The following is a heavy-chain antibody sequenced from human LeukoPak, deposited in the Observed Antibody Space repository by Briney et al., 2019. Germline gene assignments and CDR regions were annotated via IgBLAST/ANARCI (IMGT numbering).Heavy chain of an antibody. Sequence: GGSLRLSCAASGFTFSSYEMNWVRQAPGKGLEWVSYISSSGSTIYYADSVKGRFTISRDNAKNSLYLQMNSLRAEDTAVYYCARSVWATYYYYGMDVWGKGTTVTVSS. CDR1: GFTFSSYE. V-gene: IGHV3-48*03. D-gene: IGHD1-26*01. J-gene: IGHJ6*04. CDR2: ISSSGSTI. CDR3: ARSVWATYYYYGMDV.